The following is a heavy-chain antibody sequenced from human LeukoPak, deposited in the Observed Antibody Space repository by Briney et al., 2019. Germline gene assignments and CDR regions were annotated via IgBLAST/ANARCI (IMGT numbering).Heavy chain of an antibody. Sequence: ASVKVSCKASGYTFTSYGISWVRQAPGQGLEWMGRISAYNGNTNYAQKLQGRVTMTTDTSTSTAYMELRSLRSDDTAAYYCARGSPRITIFGVVIDAFDIWGQGTMVTVSS. CDR2: ISAYNGNT. J-gene: IGHJ3*02. V-gene: IGHV1-18*01. CDR1: GYTFTSYG. CDR3: ARGSPRITIFGVVIDAFDI. D-gene: IGHD3-3*01.